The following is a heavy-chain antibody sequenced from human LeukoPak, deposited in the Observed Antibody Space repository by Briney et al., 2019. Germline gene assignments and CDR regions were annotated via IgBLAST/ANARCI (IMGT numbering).Heavy chain of an antibody. V-gene: IGHV3-23*01. J-gene: IGHJ4*02. CDR2: ISGSGGST. D-gene: IGHD3-10*01. CDR3: AKDGGVWFGESNDY. Sequence: GGSLRLSCAASGFTFSTYGMHWARQAPGKGLEWVSAISGSGGSTYYADSVKGRFTISRDNFKNTLYLQMNSLRADDTAVYYCAKDGGVWFGESNDYWGQGTLVTVSS. CDR1: GFTFSTYG.